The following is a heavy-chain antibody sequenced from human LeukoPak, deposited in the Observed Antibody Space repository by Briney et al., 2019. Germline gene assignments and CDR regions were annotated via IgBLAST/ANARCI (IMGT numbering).Heavy chain of an antibody. D-gene: IGHD3-10*01. CDR2: VDHSGYT. Sequence: PGTLSLTCAVSGGSISSTNWWTWVRQPPGKGLEWIGEVDHSGYTNYNPSLKSRVTISVDKSKNHFSLKLSSVTAADTAIYYCARDVWVRGVIISDYWGQGTLVTVSS. J-gene: IGHJ4*02. V-gene: IGHV4-4*03. CDR3: ARDVWVRGVIISDY. CDR1: GGSISSTNW.